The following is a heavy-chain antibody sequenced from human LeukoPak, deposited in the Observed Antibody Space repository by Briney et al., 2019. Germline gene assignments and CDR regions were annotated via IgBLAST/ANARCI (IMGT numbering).Heavy chain of an antibody. V-gene: IGHV4-34*01. CDR2: INHSGST. CDR1: GGSISSYY. J-gene: IGHJ4*02. Sequence: SETLSLTCTVSGGSISSYYWSWIRQPPGKGLQWIGEINHSGSTNYNPSLKSRVTISVDTPKNQFSLNLSAVTATDTAVYYCARVPKAMIRGIIISGGADYWGQGTLVTVSS. CDR3: ARVPKAMIRGIIISGGADY. D-gene: IGHD3-10*01.